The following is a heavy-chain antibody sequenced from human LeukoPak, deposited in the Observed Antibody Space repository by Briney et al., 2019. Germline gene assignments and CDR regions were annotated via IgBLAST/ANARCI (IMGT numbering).Heavy chain of an antibody. CDR1: GYTFTSYY. V-gene: IGHV1-46*01. J-gene: IGHJ4*02. Sequence: ASVKVSCKASGYTFTSYYVHWVRQAPGQGLEWMGKINPSGGSTSYVQKFQGRVNMTRDTSASTVYMELSSLRSEDTAVYYCARARSSWRFDFWGQGTLVTVSS. CDR3: ARARSSWRFDF. CDR2: INPSGGST. D-gene: IGHD6-13*01.